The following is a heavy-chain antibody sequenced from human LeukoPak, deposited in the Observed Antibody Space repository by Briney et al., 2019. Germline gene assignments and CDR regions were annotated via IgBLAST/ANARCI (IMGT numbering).Heavy chain of an antibody. J-gene: IGHJ4*02. CDR3: AKRVAARPGGY. CDR1: GFTFSSYA. V-gene: IGHV3-23*01. CDR2: ISGSGGST. D-gene: IGHD6-6*01. Sequence: GGSLRLSCVASGFTFSSYAMSWVRQAPGKGLEWVSAISGSGGSTYYADSVKGRFTISRDNSKNTLYLQMNSLRAEDTAVYYCAKRVAARPGGYWGQGTLVTVSS.